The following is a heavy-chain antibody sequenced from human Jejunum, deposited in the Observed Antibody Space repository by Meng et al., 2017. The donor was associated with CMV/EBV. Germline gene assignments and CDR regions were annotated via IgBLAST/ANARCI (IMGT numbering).Heavy chain of an antibody. D-gene: IGHD2-2*02. J-gene: IGHJ4*02. V-gene: IGHV3-30-3*01. Sequence: FPITTFSMRRVPQAPGQPLEWVAVISYDGIIAYYTDSVKGRFTISRDNSKNTLYLQMNSLRGDDTAFYYCARGRVSYTTWSPQAFWGQGTLVTVSS. CDR1: FPITTFS. CDR2: ISYDGIIA. CDR3: ARGRVSYTTWSPQAF.